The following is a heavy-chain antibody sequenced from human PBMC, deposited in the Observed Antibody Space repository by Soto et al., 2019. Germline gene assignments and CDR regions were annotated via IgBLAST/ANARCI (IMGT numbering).Heavy chain of an antibody. J-gene: IGHJ4*02. CDR1: GYTLTELS. V-gene: IGHV1-24*01. D-gene: IGHD6-6*01. Sequence: ASVKVSCKASGYTLTELSMHWVRQAPGKGLEWMGGFDPEDGETIYAQKFQGRVTMTEDTSTDTAYMELSSLRSEDTAVYYCATDTSIAARPSGYYFDYWGQGTLVTVSS. CDR2: FDPEDGET. CDR3: ATDTSIAARPSGYYFDY.